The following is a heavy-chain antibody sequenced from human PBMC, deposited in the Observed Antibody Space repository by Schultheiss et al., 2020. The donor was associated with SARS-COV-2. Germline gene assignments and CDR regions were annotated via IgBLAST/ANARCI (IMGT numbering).Heavy chain of an antibody. J-gene: IGHJ4*02. Sequence: GGSLRLSCAASGFTFSSYEMNWVRQAPGKGLEWISSIGSGGRLLYYGDSVKGRFTISRDNAKNSLYLQMKSLRGEDTAVYYCARARVVPAVISYFEYWGQGTLVTGSS. D-gene: IGHD2-2*01. CDR1: GFTFSSYE. CDR3: ARARVVPAVISYFEY. CDR2: IGSGGRLL. V-gene: IGHV3-48*03.